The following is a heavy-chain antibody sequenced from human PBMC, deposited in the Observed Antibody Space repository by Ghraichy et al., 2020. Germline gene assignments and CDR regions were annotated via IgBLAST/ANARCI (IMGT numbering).Heavy chain of an antibody. D-gene: IGHD1-26*01. V-gene: IGHV3-74*01. Sequence: GGSLRLSCAASGFTFSSSWMHWVRQVPGKGLVWVSHINSDGSTTTYADSVKGRFTISRDNAKNTVYLQMNSLRAEDTAVYYCTRDRSYSSDIWGQGTMVTVSS. J-gene: IGHJ3*02. CDR3: TRDRSYSSDI. CDR1: GFTFSSSW. CDR2: INSDGSTT.